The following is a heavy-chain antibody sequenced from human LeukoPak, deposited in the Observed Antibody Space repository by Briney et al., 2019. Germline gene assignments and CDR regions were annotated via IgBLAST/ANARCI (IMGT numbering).Heavy chain of an antibody. V-gene: IGHV3-21*01. J-gene: IGHJ4*02. CDR3: ARDSPWGSSTGY. CDR1: GFTFSSYG. Sequence: GGSLRLSSAASGFTFSSYGMHWVRQAPGKGLEWVSSISSSSSYIYYADSVKGRFTISRDNAKNSLYLQMNSLRAEDTAVYYCARDSPWGSSTGYWGQGTLVTVSS. CDR2: ISSSSSYI. D-gene: IGHD6-6*01.